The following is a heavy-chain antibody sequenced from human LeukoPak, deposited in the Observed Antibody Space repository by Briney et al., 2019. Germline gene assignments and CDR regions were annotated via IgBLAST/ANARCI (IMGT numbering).Heavy chain of an antibody. CDR2: ISSSSSYI. D-gene: IGHD6-19*01. J-gene: IGHJ4*02. V-gene: IGHV3-21*01. Sequence: PGGSLRLSCAASGFTFSSYSMNWVRQAPGKGLEWVSAISSSSSYIYYPDSVKGRFTICRDNAKTSLYLQMNRLRAEDTAVYYCARGYSSGWYYFDNWGQGTLVTVSS. CDR1: GFTFSSYS. CDR3: ARGYSSGWYYFDN.